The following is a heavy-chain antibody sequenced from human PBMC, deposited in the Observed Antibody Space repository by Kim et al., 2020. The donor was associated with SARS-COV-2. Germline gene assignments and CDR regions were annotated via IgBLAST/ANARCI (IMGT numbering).Heavy chain of an antibody. D-gene: IGHD2-15*01. CDR3: ARVAPSGNGGSFFDY. CDR1: GFTFTSYW. V-gene: IGHV3-74*01. CDR2: INSDGSEI. J-gene: IGHJ4*02. Sequence: GGSLRLSCAVSGFTFTSYWMHWVRQAPGKGLVWVSRINSDGSEINYADSVKGRFTISRDNAKNTVYLQMNSLRADDTSVYYCARVAPSGNGGSFFDYWGQGTLVTVST.